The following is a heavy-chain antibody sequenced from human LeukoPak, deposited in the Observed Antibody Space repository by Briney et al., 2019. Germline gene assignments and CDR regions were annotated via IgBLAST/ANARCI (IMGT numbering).Heavy chain of an antibody. J-gene: IGHJ4*02. CDR2: ISHDGII. V-gene: IGHV3-74*01. D-gene: IGHD1-1*01. CDR1: GFTFSSYV. CDR3: ARDWVYKIDY. Sequence: GGSLRLSCETAGFTFSSYVMHWVRRTPGRGLVWVSRISHDGIISYADSVKGRFTSSRDNAKNTLILQMNSLRVEDTAVYYCARDWVYKIDYWGRGTLVTVSS.